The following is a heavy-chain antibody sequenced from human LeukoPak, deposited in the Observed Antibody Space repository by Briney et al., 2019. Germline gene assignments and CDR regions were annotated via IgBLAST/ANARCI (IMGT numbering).Heavy chain of an antibody. J-gene: IGHJ4*02. CDR2: ISAGGGST. CDR1: GFTFSSYA. D-gene: IGHD3-22*01. Sequence: PGRSLRLSCAASGFTFSSYAMSWVRQAPGKGLEWVAGISAGGGSTYYADSVKGRFTISRDNAKNSLYLQMNSLRAEDTAVYYCARDSPYYDSSGDPFDYWGQGTLVTVSS. CDR3: ARDSPYYDSSGDPFDY. V-gene: IGHV3-23*01.